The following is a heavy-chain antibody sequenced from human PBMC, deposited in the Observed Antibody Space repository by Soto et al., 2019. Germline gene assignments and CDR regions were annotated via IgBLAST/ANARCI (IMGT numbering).Heavy chain of an antibody. V-gene: IGHV4-34*01. CDR2: INHSGST. J-gene: IGHJ4*02. CDR1: GGSFSGYY. Sequence: PETLSLTCVVYGGSFSGYYWSWIRQPPGKGLEWIGEINHSGSTNYNPSLKSRVTISVDTSKNQFSLKLSSVTAADTAVYYCARVKAIATLTITMVRGDPYPFAYWGQGTLVTVSS. D-gene: IGHD3-10*01. CDR3: ARVKAIATLTITMVRGDPYPFAY.